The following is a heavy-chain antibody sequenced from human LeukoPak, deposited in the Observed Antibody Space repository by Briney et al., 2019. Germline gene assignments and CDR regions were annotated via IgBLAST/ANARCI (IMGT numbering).Heavy chain of an antibody. CDR2: IYYSGST. V-gene: IGHV4-59*01. CDR1: GGSISSYY. Sequence: SETLSLACTVSGGSISSYYWSWIRQPPGKGLEWIGYIYYSGSTNYNPSPKSRATISVDTSKNQFFLKLSSVTAADTAVYYCARTGYCSSASCYTASRPYYYYYMDVWGKGTTVTVSS. D-gene: IGHD2-2*02. CDR3: ARTGYCSSASCYTASRPYYYYYMDV. J-gene: IGHJ6*03.